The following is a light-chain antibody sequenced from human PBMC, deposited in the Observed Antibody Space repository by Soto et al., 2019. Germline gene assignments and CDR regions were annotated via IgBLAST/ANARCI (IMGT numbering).Light chain of an antibody. J-gene: IGLJ2*01. Sequence: QLMLTQSPSASASLGASVKLTCTLSSGHSNYAIAWHQQQSEKGPRYLMKLNSDGSHSKGDGIPDRFSGSSSGAERYLTISGLQSEDEADYYCQTWGSGIVVFGGGTQLTVL. CDR2: LNSDGSH. V-gene: IGLV4-69*01. CDR1: SGHSNYA. CDR3: QTWGSGIVV.